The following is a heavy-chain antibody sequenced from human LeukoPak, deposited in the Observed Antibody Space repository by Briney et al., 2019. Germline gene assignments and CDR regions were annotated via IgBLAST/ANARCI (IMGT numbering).Heavy chain of an antibody. CDR2: IYLSGIT. CDR1: GGSICSSSYY. D-gene: IGHD3-10*01. CDR3: ARAGRKATFFDY. Sequence: PSETLSLTCTVSGGSICSSSYYWGSGRQPPGTGLEGIGSIYLSGITYYNPSLKNRVTISVDPSKNQFSLKLSSVTASERAVYYCARAGRKATFFDYWGQGTLVTVSS. J-gene: IGHJ4*02. V-gene: IGHV4-39*07.